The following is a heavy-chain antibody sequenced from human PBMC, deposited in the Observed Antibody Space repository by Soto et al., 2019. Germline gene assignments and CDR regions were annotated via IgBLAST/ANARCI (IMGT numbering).Heavy chain of an antibody. D-gene: IGHD2-15*01. CDR3: ARGRTDCSGGSCYRTPYYYYYGMDV. V-gene: IGHV4-34*01. CDR1: GGSFSGYY. CDR2: INHSGST. J-gene: IGHJ6*01. Sequence: SETLSLTCAVYGGSFSGYYWSWIRQPPGKGLEWIGEINHSGSTNYNPSLKSRVTISVDTSKNQFSLKLSSVTAADTAVYYCARGRTDCSGGSCYRTPYYYYYGMDVWGQGTTVTVSS.